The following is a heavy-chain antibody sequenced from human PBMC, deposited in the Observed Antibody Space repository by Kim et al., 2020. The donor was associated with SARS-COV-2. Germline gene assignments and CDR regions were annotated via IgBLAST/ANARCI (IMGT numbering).Heavy chain of an antibody. D-gene: IGHD1-26*01. CDR3: TRANGTYGMDV. V-gene: IGHV3-74*01. Sequence: GGSLRLSCAVSGFTFTKYWLHWVRQVPGGGLVWVSHLTRDGTGTDYADSVRGRFTISRHKAKNTLYLQMDSLRAEDTAIYYCTRANGTYGMDVWGQGTTVTVAS. CDR1: GFTFTKYW. J-gene: IGHJ6*01. CDR2: LTRDGTGT.